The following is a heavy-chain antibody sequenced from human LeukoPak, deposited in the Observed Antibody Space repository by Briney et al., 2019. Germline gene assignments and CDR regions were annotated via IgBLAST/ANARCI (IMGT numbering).Heavy chain of an antibody. V-gene: IGHV3-64*02. J-gene: IGHJ4*02. CDR1: GFTFSSYS. D-gene: IGHD6-19*01. CDR2: ISGNGDYT. Sequence: GSLILSCAASGFTFSSYSMHWVRQAPGKGLEYVSAISGNGDYTYYTDSVKGRFTVSRDNSKNTLYLQVGSLRAEDMAVYYCARRGLSVAAPDYWGQGALVTVTS. CDR3: ARRGLSVAAPDY.